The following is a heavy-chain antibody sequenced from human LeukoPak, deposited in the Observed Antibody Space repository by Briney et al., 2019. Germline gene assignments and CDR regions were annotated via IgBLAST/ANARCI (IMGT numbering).Heavy chain of an antibody. CDR1: GLTFSNYA. CDR3: ARVMSVSNPYNWFDP. Sequence: GGSLRLSCAVSGLTFSNYAMSWVRQAPGKGLEWVSLIGGSGVNTFYADSVKGRFTISRDNSKNTLFLQMNGLRVEYTAVYYCARVMSVSNPYNWFDPWGKGTLVTVSS. J-gene: IGHJ5*02. V-gene: IGHV3-23*01. CDR2: IGGSGVNT. D-gene: IGHD2-8*01.